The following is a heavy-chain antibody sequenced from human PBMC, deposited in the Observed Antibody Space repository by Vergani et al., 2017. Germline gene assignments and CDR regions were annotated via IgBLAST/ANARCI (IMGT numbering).Heavy chain of an antibody. CDR1: GFTFSSYE. Sequence: EVQLVESGGGLVQPGGSLRLSCAASGFTFSSYEMHWVRQATGKGLEWVSAIGTAGDTYYPGSVKGRFTISRENAKNSLYLQMNSLRAGDTAVYYCARRRITMVRGVSWDYGMDVWGQGP. V-gene: IGHV3-13*04. D-gene: IGHD3-10*01. CDR3: ARRRITMVRGVSWDYGMDV. CDR2: IGTAGDT. J-gene: IGHJ6*02.